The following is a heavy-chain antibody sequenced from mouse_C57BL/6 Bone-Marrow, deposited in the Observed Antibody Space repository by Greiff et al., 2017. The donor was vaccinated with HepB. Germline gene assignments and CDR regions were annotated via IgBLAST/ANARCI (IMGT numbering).Heavy chain of an antibody. CDR1: GYSITSGYY. CDR2: ISYDGSN. J-gene: IGHJ4*01. D-gene: IGHD2-4*01. V-gene: IGHV3-6*01. Sequence: DVKLVESGPGLVKPSQSLSLTCSVTGYSITSGYYWNWIRQFPGNKLEWMGYISYDGSNNYNPSLKNRISITRDTSKNQFFLKLNSVTTEDTATYYCARNPYDYDGYAMDYWGQGTSVTVSS. CDR3: ARNPYDYDGYAMDY.